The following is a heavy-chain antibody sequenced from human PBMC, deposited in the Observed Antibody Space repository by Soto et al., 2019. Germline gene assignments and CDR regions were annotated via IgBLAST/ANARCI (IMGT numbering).Heavy chain of an antibody. CDR3: ATSYGSGYRAFDY. CDR1: GDTFSFYP. J-gene: IGHJ4*02. D-gene: IGHD3-10*01. V-gene: IGHV1-69*02. CDR2: VKPILSMS. Sequence: QVQLVQSGAELKKPGSSVKVSCKASGDTFSFYPINWVRQAPGLGVEWMGRVKPILSMSSYAQKFQGRVTTTANKPTSTAYMERRSLRSADTAFYYCATSYGSGYRAFDYWGQGALVTVSS.